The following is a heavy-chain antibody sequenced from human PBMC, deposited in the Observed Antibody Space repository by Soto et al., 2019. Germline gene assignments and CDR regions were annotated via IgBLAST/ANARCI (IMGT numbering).Heavy chain of an antibody. D-gene: IGHD3-3*01. CDR3: ARSPRTIFGVVNYFDH. CDR2: ISAYNGNT. CDR1: GYTFTRYG. V-gene: IGHV1-18*01. Sequence: GASVTVSCKSSGYTFTRYGISWVRQAPGQGLEWMGWISAYNGNTNYAQKLKGRVTMTTDTSTSTAYLELRSLRADDTAVYYCARSPRTIFGVVNYFDHWGQGTLVTVSS. J-gene: IGHJ4*02.